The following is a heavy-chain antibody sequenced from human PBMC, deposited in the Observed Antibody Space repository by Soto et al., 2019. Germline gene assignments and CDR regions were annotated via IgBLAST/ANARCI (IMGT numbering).Heavy chain of an antibody. V-gene: IGHV3-30*18. Sequence: GSLRLSCRVSGFTFNNSGMHWVRQAPGKGLEWMAVISYDGSDKYYADSVKGRVIISRDNSKNTLNLEMDSLRAEDTAIYYCVKDRVPGAYGNYYGMDVWGQGTTVTVSS. CDR3: VKDRVPGAYGNYYGMDV. CDR1: GFTFNNSG. CDR2: ISYDGSDK. D-gene: IGHD5-12*01. J-gene: IGHJ6*02.